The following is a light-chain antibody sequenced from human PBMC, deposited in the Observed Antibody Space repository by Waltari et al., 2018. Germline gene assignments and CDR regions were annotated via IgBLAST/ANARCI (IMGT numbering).Light chain of an antibody. CDR1: SSNIGAGYL. Sequence: QSVLTQPPSVSGAPGQRVAISCTGSSSNIGAGYLVHWYQQLPGTAPKLRIYANPNRPSGVPDRFAASKAGTSASLAITGLQPGDEADYYCQCYDSRLSGSLFGGGTKVTVL. CDR3: QCYDSRLSGSL. CDR2: ANP. J-gene: IGLJ2*01. V-gene: IGLV1-40*01.